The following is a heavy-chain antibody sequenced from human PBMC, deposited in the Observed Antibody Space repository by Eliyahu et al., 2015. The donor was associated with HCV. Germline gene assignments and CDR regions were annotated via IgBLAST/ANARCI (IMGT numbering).Heavy chain of an antibody. J-gene: IGHJ6*03. Sequence: EVQLVESGGGLVKPGGSLRLSCAASGFTFXKXWMSWVRQAPGRGLEGMGRIKSKTDGGTTDYAAPVKGRFTISRDDSKSTLYLQMNSLKTEDTAVYYCTTGAPGGFDYYLDVWGQGTTVTVSS. D-gene: IGHD3-10*01. CDR3: TTGAPGGFDYYLDV. CDR1: GFTFXKXW. CDR2: IKSKTDGGTT. V-gene: IGHV3-15*01.